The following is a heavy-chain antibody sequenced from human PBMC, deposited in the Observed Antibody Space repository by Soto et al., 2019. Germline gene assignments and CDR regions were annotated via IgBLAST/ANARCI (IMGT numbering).Heavy chain of an antibody. CDR3: ARDRTGYYYGSGSYYNVIYGMDV. V-gene: IGHV4-31*03. D-gene: IGHD3-10*01. J-gene: IGHJ6*02. Sequence: SETLSLTCTVSGGSISSGGYYWSRIRQHPGKGLEWIGYIYYSGSTYYNPSLKSRVTISVDTSKNQFSLKLSSVTAADTAVYYCARDRTGYYYGSGSYYNVIYGMDVWGQGTTVTVSS. CDR2: IYYSGST. CDR1: GGSISSGGYY.